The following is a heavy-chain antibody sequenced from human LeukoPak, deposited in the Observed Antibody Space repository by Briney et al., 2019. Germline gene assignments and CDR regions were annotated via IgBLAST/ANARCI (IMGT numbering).Heavy chain of an antibody. CDR3: ASTHSNYYYGMDV. J-gene: IGHJ6*02. V-gene: IGHV1-24*01. Sequence: ASVKVSCKVSGYTLTELSMHWVRQAPGKGLEWMGGFDPEDGETIYGQKFQGRVTMTEDTSTDTAYMELSSLRSEDTVVYYCASTHSNYYYGMDVWGQGTTVTVSS. CDR2: FDPEDGET. D-gene: IGHD2/OR15-2a*01. CDR1: GYTLTELS.